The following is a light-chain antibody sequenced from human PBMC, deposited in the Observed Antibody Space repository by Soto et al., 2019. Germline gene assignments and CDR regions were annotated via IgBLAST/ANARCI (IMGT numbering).Light chain of an antibody. J-gene: IGKJ4*01. V-gene: IGKV1-39*01. Sequence: DIQMTQTPSSLSASVEDRVIITCRASQSISNHLNWYQQKPGKAPKLLIYAASSLQSGVPSRFSGSGSGTDFTLTISSLQPEDFATYYCQQSYITLLTFGGGTKVDI. CDR3: QQSYITLLT. CDR2: AAS. CDR1: QSISNH.